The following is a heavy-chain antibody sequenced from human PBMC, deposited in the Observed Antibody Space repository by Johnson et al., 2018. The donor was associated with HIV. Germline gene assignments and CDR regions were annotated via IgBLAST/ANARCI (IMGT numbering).Heavy chain of an antibody. CDR1: EFTFSTYG. Sequence: QVQLVESGGGVVQPGRSLRLSCAASEFTFSTYGMHWVRQAPGKGLEWVAVISYDGSNKYYADSVKGRFTISRDNSKNTLYLQMNSLRAEDTAVYYCAKDGGWLSFDAFDIWGQGTMVTVSS. J-gene: IGHJ3*02. CDR3: AKDGGWLSFDAFDI. D-gene: IGHD5-12*01. CDR2: ISYDGSNK. V-gene: IGHV3-30*18.